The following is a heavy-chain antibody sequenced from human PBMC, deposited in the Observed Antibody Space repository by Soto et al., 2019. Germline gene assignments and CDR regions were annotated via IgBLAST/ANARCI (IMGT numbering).Heavy chain of an antibody. CDR1: GYTFTSYG. V-gene: IGHV1-18*01. D-gene: IGHD3-9*01. CDR3: ARGRYFDWLLVVDGGFGFDY. Sequence: APVKVSCKASGYTFTSYGICWVRQAPGQGLEWMGWISAYNGNTNYAQKLQGRVTMTTDTSTSTAYMELRSLRSDDTAVYYCARGRYFDWLLVVDGGFGFDYWGQGTPVTVSS. J-gene: IGHJ4*02. CDR2: ISAYNGNT.